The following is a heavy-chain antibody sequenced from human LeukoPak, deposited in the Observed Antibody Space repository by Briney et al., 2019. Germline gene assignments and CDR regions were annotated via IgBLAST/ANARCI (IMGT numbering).Heavy chain of an antibody. V-gene: IGHV4-59*01. J-gene: IGHJ4*02. CDR1: GGSISSYY. D-gene: IGHD5-18*01. CDR2: IYYSGST. Sequence: SETLSLTCTVSGGSISSYYWSWIRQPPGKGLEWIGYIYYSGSTNYNPSLKSRVTISVDTSKNQFSLKLSSVTAADTAVYYCARAHRYSYGYYFDYWGQGTLVTVSS. CDR3: ARAHRYSYGYYFDY.